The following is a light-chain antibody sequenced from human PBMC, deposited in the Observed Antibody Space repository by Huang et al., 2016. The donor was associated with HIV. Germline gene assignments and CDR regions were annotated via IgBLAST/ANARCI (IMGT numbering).Light chain of an antibody. Sequence: DIQMTQSPSSLSASVGDRVTITCLASQGIGNSLAWYQQKPAKPPRLLLYATSRLESGVPARFSGSGSGTHYTLTITTLQPEDIASYYCQQYQSIPWTFGQGTKVEIK. CDR3: QQYQSIPWT. V-gene: IGKV1-NL1*01. CDR2: ATS. J-gene: IGKJ1*01. CDR1: QGIGNS.